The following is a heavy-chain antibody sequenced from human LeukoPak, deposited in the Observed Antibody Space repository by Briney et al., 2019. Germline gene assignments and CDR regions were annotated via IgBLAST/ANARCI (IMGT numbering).Heavy chain of an antibody. CDR3: ARGRPSRTRFGELLCFDY. D-gene: IGHD3-10*01. CDR1: GFTFSSYE. CDR2: ISSSGSTI. J-gene: IGHJ4*02. V-gene: IGHV3-48*03. Sequence: QPGGSLRLSCAASGFTFSSYEMNWVRQAPGKGLEWVSYISSSGSTIYYADSVKGRFTISRDNAKNSLYLQMNSLRAEDTAVYYCARGRPSRTRFGELLCFDYWGQGTLVTVSS.